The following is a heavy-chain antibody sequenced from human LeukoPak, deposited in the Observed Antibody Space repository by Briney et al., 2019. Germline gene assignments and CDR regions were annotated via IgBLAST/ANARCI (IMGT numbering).Heavy chain of an antibody. CDR3: ARHGWGYYDSSGYLDY. J-gene: IGHJ4*02. V-gene: IGHV4-4*07. CDR1: GGSISSYY. D-gene: IGHD3-22*01. Sequence: PSETLSLTCTVSGGSISSYYWSWIRQPAGKGLEWIGRIYTSGSTNYNPSLKSRVTMSVDTSKNQFSLKLSSVTAADTAVYYCARHGWGYYDSSGYLDYWGQGTLVTVSS. CDR2: IYTSGST.